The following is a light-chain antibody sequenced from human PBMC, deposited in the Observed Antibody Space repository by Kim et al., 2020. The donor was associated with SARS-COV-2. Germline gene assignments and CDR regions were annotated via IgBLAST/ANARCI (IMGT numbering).Light chain of an antibody. V-gene: IGKV1-5*03. J-gene: IGKJ1*01. CDR2: KAS. Sequence: DIQMTQSPSTLSASVGDRVTITCRASQSISSWLAWYQQKPGKAPMLLIYKASSLESGVPSWFSGSGSGTEFTLTISSLQPDDFATYSCQQYSIYSTFGQGTKVDIK. CDR3: QQYSIYST. CDR1: QSISSW.